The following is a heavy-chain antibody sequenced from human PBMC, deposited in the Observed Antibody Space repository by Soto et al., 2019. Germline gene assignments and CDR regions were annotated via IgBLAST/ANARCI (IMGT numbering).Heavy chain of an antibody. CDR3: AKDRSIFGVVINPDGYYYGMDV. CDR1: GGTFSSYA. J-gene: IGHJ6*02. Sequence: SVKVSCKASGGTFSSYAISWVRQAPGQGLEWMGGLIPIFGTANYTQKFQGRVTITADESTSTAYMELSSLRSEDTAVYYCAKDRSIFGVVINPDGYYYGMDVWGQGTTVTVSS. V-gene: IGHV1-69*13. D-gene: IGHD3-3*01. CDR2: LIPIFGTA.